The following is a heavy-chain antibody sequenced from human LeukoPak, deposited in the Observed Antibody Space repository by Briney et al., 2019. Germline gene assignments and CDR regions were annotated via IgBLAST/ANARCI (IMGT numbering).Heavy chain of an antibody. Sequence: ASVKVSCKASGYTFTGYSMHWVRQAPGQGLEWMGWINPNSGGTNYAQKFQGRVTMTRDTSISTAYMELSRLRSDDTAVYYCARYDSSGYYTFYFDYWGQGTLVTVSS. D-gene: IGHD3-22*01. J-gene: IGHJ4*02. CDR2: INPNSGGT. V-gene: IGHV1-2*02. CDR3: ARYDSSGYYTFYFDY. CDR1: GYTFTGYS.